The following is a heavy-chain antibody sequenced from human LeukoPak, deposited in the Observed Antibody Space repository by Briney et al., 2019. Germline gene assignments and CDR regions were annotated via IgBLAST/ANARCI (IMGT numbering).Heavy chain of an antibody. CDR3: AREGVGSGSYYPDAFDI. Sequence: KPSETLSLTCTVSGGSISSYYWSWIRQPAGKGLEWIGRIYTSGSTNYNPSLESRVTMSVDTSKNQFSLKLSSVTAADTAVYYCAREGVGSGSYYPDAFDIWGQGTMVTVSS. J-gene: IGHJ3*02. CDR2: IYTSGST. V-gene: IGHV4-4*07. CDR1: GGSISSYY. D-gene: IGHD1-26*01.